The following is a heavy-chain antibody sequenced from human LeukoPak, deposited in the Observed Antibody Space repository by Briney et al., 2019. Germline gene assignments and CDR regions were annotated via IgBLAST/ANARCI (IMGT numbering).Heavy chain of an antibody. CDR2: IYPGDSDT. CDR1: GYSFTSYW. CDR3: ARRSSGNASSPPGWYHFDY. V-gene: IGHV5-51*01. D-gene: IGHD6-19*01. J-gene: IGHJ4*02. Sequence: GESLKISCKGSGYSFTSYWIGWVRQMPGKGLEWMGIIYPGDSDTRYSPSFQGQVTISADKSISTAYLQWSSLKASDTAMYYCARRSSGNASSPPGWYHFDYWGQGTLVTVSS.